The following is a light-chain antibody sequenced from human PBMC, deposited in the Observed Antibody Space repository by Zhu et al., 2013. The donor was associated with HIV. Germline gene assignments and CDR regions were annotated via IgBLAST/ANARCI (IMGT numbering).Light chain of an antibody. V-gene: IGKV3D-20*02. Sequence: EIVLTQSPGTLSLSPGERATLSCRASQSISSNYLAWYQQKPGQAPRPLISDSSNRATGIPARFSGSGSGTDFTLTISSLEPEDFAVYYCQQLNSFGQGTKLDIK. CDR3: QQLNS. CDR1: QSISSNY. J-gene: IGKJ2*03. CDR2: DSS.